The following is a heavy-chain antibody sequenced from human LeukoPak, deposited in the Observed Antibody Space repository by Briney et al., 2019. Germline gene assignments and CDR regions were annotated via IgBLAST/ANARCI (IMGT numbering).Heavy chain of an antibody. Sequence: PGGSLRLSCAAPGFTFSSYAMHWVRQAPGKGLEWVAVISYDGSNKYYADSVKGRFTISRDNSKNTLDLQMNSLRAEDTAGYDCARYHLDIVVGPAASYWGQGTLVTVSS. CDR3: ARYHLDIVVGPAASY. J-gene: IGHJ4*02. CDR2: ISYDGSNK. D-gene: IGHD2-2*01. V-gene: IGHV3-30*04. CDR1: GFTFSSYA.